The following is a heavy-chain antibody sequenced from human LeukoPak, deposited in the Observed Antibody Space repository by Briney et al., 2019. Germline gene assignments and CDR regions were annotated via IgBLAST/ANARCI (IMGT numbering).Heavy chain of an antibody. CDR2: ISGSSTYI. J-gene: IGHJ3*02. V-gene: IGHV3-21*01. CDR3: ARFTDTTMHDAFDI. CDR1: GFTFSSYT. D-gene: IGHD5-18*01. Sequence: GGSLRLSCAASGFTFSSYTMNWVRQAPGKGLEWVSSISGSSTYIYYADSVKGRFTISRHNAKNSLYLQMNSLRAEDTAVYYCARFTDTTMHDAFDIWGQGTMVTVSS.